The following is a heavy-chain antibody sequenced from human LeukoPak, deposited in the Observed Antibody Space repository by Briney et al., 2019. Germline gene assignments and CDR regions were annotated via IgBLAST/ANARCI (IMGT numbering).Heavy chain of an antibody. Sequence: GGSLRLSCAASGFTFSDYYTTWIRQAPGKGLEWISYISSGGTTIYYADSVRGQFTISRDNAKNSLYLQMNSLRAEDTAVYYCARVQKGIAAAGTGGGWFEPWGQGTLVTVSS. J-gene: IGHJ5*02. CDR3: ARVQKGIAAAGTGGGWFEP. CDR1: GFTFSDYY. CDR2: ISSGGTTI. D-gene: IGHD6-13*01. V-gene: IGHV3-11*01.